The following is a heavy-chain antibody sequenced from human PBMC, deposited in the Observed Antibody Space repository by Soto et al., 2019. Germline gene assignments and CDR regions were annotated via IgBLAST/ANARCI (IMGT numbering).Heavy chain of an antibody. CDR3: AREDPDIGVDP. J-gene: IGHJ5*02. V-gene: IGHV4-59*01. CDR2: IYYSGST. CDR1: GGSISSYY. Sequence: SETLSLTCTVSGGSISSYYWSWIRQPPGKGLEWIGYIYYSGSTNYNPSLKSRVTISVDTSKNQFSLKLSSVTAADTAVYYCAREDPDIGVDPWGQGTLVTVSS. D-gene: IGHD5-12*01.